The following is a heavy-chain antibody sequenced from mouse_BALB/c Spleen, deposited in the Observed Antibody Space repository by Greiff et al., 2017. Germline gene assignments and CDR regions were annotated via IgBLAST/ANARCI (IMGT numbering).Heavy chain of an antibody. J-gene: IGHJ2*01. Sequence: QVQLQQSGAELMKPGASVKISCKATGYTFSSYWIEWVKQRPGHGLEWIGEILPGSGSTNYNEKFKGKATFTADTSSNTAYMQLSSLTSEDSAVYYCARRYGNYGGDFDYWGQGTTLTVSS. D-gene: IGHD2-1*01. CDR2: ILPGSGST. CDR1: GYTFSSYW. CDR3: ARRYGNYGGDFDY. V-gene: IGHV1-9*01.